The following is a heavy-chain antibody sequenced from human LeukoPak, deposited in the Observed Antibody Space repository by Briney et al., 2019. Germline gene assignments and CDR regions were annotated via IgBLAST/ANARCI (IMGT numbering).Heavy chain of an antibody. J-gene: IGHJ4*02. Sequence: GGSLRLSCAASGFIFSNYGMNWVRQAPGKGLEWVAAISASGSATSYADSVRGRFTISKDNSKSTTYLQMNSLRAEDTAVFYCARDYSSWSTTLFDYWGQGTLVTVSS. CDR3: ARDYSSWSTTLFDY. CDR2: ISASGSAT. D-gene: IGHD6-6*01. CDR1: GFIFSNYG. V-gene: IGHV3-23*01.